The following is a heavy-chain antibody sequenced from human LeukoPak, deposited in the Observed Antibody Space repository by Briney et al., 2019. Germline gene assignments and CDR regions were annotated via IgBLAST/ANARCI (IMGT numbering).Heavy chain of an antibody. V-gene: IGHV3-23*01. J-gene: IGHJ4*02. D-gene: IGHD3-10*01. CDR2: ISGSGGST. CDR1: GFTFSSYA. Sequence: PGGSLRLSCTASGFTFSSYAMSWVRQAPRKGLEWVSAISGSGGSTYYADSVKGRFTISRDNSKNTLYLQMNSLRAEDTAVYYCARDRALFDYWGQGTLVTVSS. CDR3: ARDRALFDY.